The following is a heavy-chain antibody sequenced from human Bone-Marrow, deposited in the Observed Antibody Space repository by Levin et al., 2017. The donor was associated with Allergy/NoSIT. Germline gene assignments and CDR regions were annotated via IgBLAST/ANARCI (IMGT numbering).Heavy chain of an antibody. Sequence: GESLKISCKASGYSFNSYWIGWVRQRPGKGLEWMGFIYPGDSDTRYSPSFQGQVTVSADKSIRTAYLQWRSLKASDTAVYYCATPLFPNAFDIWGQGTMVTVSS. CDR1: GYSFNSYW. J-gene: IGHJ3*02. CDR2: IYPGDSDT. D-gene: IGHD3-3*01. CDR3: ATPLFPNAFDI. V-gene: IGHV5-51*01.